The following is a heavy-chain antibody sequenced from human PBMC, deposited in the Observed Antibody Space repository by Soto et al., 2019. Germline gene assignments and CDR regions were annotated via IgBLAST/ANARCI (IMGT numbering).Heavy chain of an antibody. CDR1: GFTFSNYA. CDR3: AKAAVSFGGVWLAHV. Sequence: EVQLLESGGGLVQPGGSLRLSCAASGFTFSNYAMIWIRQVPGKGLEWVSGLYGSGGGIHYADSVKGRFTISRDNSAYSVYLEMNNLGVEETAVYYCAKAAVSFGGVWLAHVWGQGTVVTVAS. J-gene: IGHJ4*02. D-gene: IGHD5-12*01. CDR2: LYGSGGGI. V-gene: IGHV3-23*01.